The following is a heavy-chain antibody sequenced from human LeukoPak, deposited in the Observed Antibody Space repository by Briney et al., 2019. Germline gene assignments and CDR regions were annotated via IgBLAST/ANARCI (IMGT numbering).Heavy chain of an antibody. CDR1: GFTFSSYA. CDR3: AGYDSSGYYYN. J-gene: IGHJ4*02. D-gene: IGHD3-22*01. Sequence: PGGSLRLSCAASGFTFSSYAMSWVRQAPGKGPEWVSAISGSGGSTYYADSVKGRFTISRDNSKNTLYLQMNSLRAEDTAVYYCAGYDSSGYYYNWGQGTLVTVSS. V-gene: IGHV3-23*01. CDR2: ISGSGGST.